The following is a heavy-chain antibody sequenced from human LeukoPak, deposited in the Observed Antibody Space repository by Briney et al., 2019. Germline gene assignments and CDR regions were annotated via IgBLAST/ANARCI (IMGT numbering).Heavy chain of an antibody. V-gene: IGHV3-11*01. D-gene: IGHD3-16*01. CDR1: GFTFGDYY. J-gene: IGHJ4*02. CDR2: ISNSGNTI. Sequence: GGSLRLSCAASGFTFGDYYMSWIRQAPGKGLEWVSYISNSGNTIKEADSVKGRFAISRDNAQNSLFLQMKSLRAEDTAVYYCARYRVITNDYFDSWGQGTLVTVSS. CDR3: ARYRVITNDYFDS.